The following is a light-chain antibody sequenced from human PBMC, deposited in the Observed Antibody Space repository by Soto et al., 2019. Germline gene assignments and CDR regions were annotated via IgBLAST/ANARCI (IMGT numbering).Light chain of an antibody. J-gene: IGLJ1*01. CDR1: SSDVGDFNY. CDR3: CSYASSYTFNDV. CDR2: DVT. Sequence: QSVLTQPRSVSGSPGQSVTISCTGTSSDVGDFNYVSWYQQHPGKAPRLIIYDVTKRPSGVPDRFSGSKSGNTASLTISGLQAEDEADYYCCSYASSYTFNDVFGTGTKVTVL. V-gene: IGLV2-11*01.